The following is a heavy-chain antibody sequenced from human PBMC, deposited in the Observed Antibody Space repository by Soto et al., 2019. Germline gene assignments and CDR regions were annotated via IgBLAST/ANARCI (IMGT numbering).Heavy chain of an antibody. J-gene: IGHJ4*02. V-gene: IGHV1-2*02. D-gene: IGHD6-19*01. CDR3: ARDTVDGTDF. Sequence: ASVKVSCKASGYSFTAYHTHWLRQAPGQGPEWMGWINPNDGGTNYAQNFQGRVSMTRDTSSSTGYMELTGLRSDDTAVYYCARDTVDGTDFWGQGTLVTVSS. CDR1: GYSFTAYH. CDR2: INPNDGGT.